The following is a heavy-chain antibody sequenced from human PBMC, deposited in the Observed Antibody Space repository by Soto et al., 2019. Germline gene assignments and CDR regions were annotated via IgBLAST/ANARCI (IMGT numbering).Heavy chain of an antibody. CDR1: GFTLRSYW. J-gene: IGHJ6*02. V-gene: IGHV3-7*01. CDR3: ARSFDPPPVRGVDYYYYGMDV. D-gene: IGHD3-10*01. Sequence: GGSLRLSCAASGFTLRSYWMSWVRQAPGKGLEWLATIKTDASEKKYVDSVKGRFTVSRDNAKNSLYLQMNSLRAEDTAVYYCARSFDPPPVRGVDYYYYGMDVWGQGTTVTVSS. CDR2: IKTDASEK.